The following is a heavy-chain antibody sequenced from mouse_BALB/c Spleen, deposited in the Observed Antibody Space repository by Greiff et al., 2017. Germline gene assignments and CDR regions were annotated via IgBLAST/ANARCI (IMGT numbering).Heavy chain of an antibody. Sequence: EVQVVESGGGLVQPGGSRKLSCAASGFTFSDYGMAWVRQAPGKGPEWVAFISNLAYSIYYADTVTGRFTISRENAKNTLYLEMSSLRSEDTAMYYCARAYGNYPYNYFDYWGQGTTLTVSS. CDR1: GFTFSDYG. CDR3: ARAYGNYPYNYFDY. CDR2: ISNLAYSI. J-gene: IGHJ2*01. V-gene: IGHV5-15*02. D-gene: IGHD2-1*01.